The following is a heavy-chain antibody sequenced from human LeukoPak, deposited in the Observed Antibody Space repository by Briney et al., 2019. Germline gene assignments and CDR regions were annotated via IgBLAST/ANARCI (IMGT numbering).Heavy chain of an antibody. Sequence: GGSLRLSCAASGFTFSSYWMNWARQAPGKGLEWVSVIYSGGNTYYADSVKGRFTISRDNSKNTLYLQMNSLRAEDTAVYYCARGDSSGYYYFDYWGQGTLVTVSS. CDR2: IYSGGNT. CDR3: ARGDSSGYYYFDY. V-gene: IGHV3-53*01. CDR1: GFTFSSYW. D-gene: IGHD6-19*01. J-gene: IGHJ4*02.